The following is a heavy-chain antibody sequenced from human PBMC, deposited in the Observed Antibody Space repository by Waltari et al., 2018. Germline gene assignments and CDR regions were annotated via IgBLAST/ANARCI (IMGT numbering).Heavy chain of an antibody. CDR3: ATDAVLSGYFDN. J-gene: IGHJ4*02. Sequence: QVQLEQSGAEGKKHGASGKVACKISEDSSSDLSMHWARQAPGKGLEWLGGFDPADGEAIYADNFRGRVTLTEDTSTDTTYVELRSLTSEDTAVYYCATDAVLSGYFDNWGPGTLVTVS. D-gene: IGHD3-3*01. CDR1: EDSSSDLS. CDR2: FDPADGEA. V-gene: IGHV1-24*01.